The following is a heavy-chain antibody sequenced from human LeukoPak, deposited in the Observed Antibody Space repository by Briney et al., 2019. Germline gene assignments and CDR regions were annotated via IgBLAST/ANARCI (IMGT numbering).Heavy chain of an antibody. CDR1: GFTFSSYA. J-gene: IGHJ4*02. Sequence: PGGSLRLSCAASGFTFSSYAMSWVRQAPGKGLEWVSAISGSGESTYYADSVKGHFTISRDNSKNTPYLQMNSLRAEDTAIYFCAKGSGNGYGSGPFDYWGQGTLVTVSS. CDR3: AKGSGNGYGSGPFDY. V-gene: IGHV3-23*01. D-gene: IGHD3-10*01. CDR2: ISGSGEST.